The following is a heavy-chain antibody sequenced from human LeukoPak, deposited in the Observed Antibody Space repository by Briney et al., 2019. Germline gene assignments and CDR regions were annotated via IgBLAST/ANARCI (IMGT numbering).Heavy chain of an antibody. CDR3: ARWGRGSGSFNWFDP. D-gene: IGHD3-10*01. CDR1: GGSISDYY. V-gene: IGHV4-59*13. Sequence: SETLSLTCAVSGGSISDYYWSWIRQPPGKGLELIGYIHYTGNTNYNPSLKSRITISVDTSENQFSLKVTSMTAADTAIYYCARWGRGSGSFNWFDPWGQGTLVTVSS. J-gene: IGHJ5*02. CDR2: IHYTGNT.